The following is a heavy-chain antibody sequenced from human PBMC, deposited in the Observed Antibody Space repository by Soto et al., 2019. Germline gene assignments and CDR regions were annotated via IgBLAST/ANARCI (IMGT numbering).Heavy chain of an antibody. Sequence: QVHLVESGGGVVQPGRSLRLSCAASGITVSSNAMHWVRQAPGKGLEWVAVISYDGRTKYYADSVKGRFTISRDNFENTLSLQMNSLRPADTAVYYCARDRGSGYYNFHFYGMDVWGQGTTVTVS. CDR2: ISYDGRTK. D-gene: IGHD3-22*01. CDR3: ARDRGSGYYNFHFYGMDV. CDR1: GITVSSNA. J-gene: IGHJ6*02. V-gene: IGHV3-30*04.